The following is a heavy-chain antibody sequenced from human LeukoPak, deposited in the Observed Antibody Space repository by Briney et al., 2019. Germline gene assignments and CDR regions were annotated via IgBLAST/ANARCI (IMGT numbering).Heavy chain of an antibody. V-gene: IGHV3-48*01. CDR1: GFTFSSYS. D-gene: IGHD1-26*01. CDR3: AREVGTPQAFDI. Sequence: GGSLRLSCAASGFTFSSYSMNWVRQAPGKGLEWVSYISSSSSTIYYADSVRGRFTLSRDNAKNSLYLQMNSLKAEDTAIYYCAREVGTPQAFDIWGQGTMVTVSS. J-gene: IGHJ3*02. CDR2: ISSSSSTI.